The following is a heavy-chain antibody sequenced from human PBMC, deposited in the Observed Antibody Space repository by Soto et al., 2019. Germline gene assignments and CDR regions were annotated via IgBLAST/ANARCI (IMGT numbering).Heavy chain of an antibody. CDR2: ISTYNGNT. CDR1: GYTLDSFG. CDR3: AREYCSGGDCYGVDY. D-gene: IGHD2-15*01. J-gene: IGHJ4*02. Sequence: QVQLVQSGAEVKKPGASVKVSCKASGYTLDSFGISWVRQAPGQGLEWMGWISTYNGNTNYAQILKGRVSMTTDTSTSTAYMERRSLRSDDTAVYYWAREYCSGGDCYGVDYWGQGTLVTVSS. V-gene: IGHV1-18*01.